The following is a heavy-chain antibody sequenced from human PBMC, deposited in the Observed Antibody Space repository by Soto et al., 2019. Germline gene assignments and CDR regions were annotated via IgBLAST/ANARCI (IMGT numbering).Heavy chain of an antibody. CDR3: ARTRLYDASGYYYYYYGMDV. J-gene: IGHJ6*02. D-gene: IGHD5-12*01. V-gene: IGHV3-53*01. Sequence: WVRQAPGKGLEWVSVIYDDGNTYYADSVRGRFAISRDTSKNTLYLQMNSLRAEDTAVYYCARTRLYDASGYYYYYYGMDVWGQGTTVTVSS. CDR2: IYDDGNT.